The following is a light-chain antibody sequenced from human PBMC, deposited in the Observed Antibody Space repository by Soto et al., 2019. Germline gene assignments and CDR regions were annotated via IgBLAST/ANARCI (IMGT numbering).Light chain of an antibody. CDR2: DAS. Sequence: EIVLTQSPATLSLSPGERANLSSRASQFIDSYLAWYRQIPGQAPRLLIYDASNRATGIPDRFSGGGSGTDFTLTISSLEPEDFAVYYCQQRSNLPPTFGQGTRLEIK. J-gene: IGKJ5*01. CDR1: QFIDSY. CDR3: QQRSNLPPT. V-gene: IGKV3-11*01.